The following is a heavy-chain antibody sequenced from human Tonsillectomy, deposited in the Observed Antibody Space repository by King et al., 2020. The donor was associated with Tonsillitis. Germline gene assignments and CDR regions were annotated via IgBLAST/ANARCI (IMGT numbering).Heavy chain of an antibody. Sequence: VQLVESGGGLIQPGGSLRLSCAASGFTVSSNYMSWVRQAPGKGLEWVSVIYSGGSTYYADSVKGRFTISRDNSKNTLYLQMNSLRAEDTAVYYCAREVLLWFGQPYGMDVWGQGTTVTVSS. CDR2: IYSGGST. CDR3: AREVLLWFGQPYGMDV. J-gene: IGHJ6*02. CDR1: GFTVSSNY. V-gene: IGHV3-53*01. D-gene: IGHD3-10*01.